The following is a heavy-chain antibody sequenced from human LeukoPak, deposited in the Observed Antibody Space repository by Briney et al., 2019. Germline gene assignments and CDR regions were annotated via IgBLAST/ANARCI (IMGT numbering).Heavy chain of an antibody. V-gene: IGHV3-30*03. CDR3: ARGSIVVVPAANNFDY. D-gene: IGHD2-2*01. J-gene: IGHJ4*02. Sequence: GGSLRLSCAASGFTFSSYGMHWVRQAPGKGLEWVAVISYDGSNKYYADSVKGRFTISRDNSKNTLYLQMNSLRAEDTAVCYCARGSIVVVPAANNFDYWGQGTLVTVSS. CDR1: GFTFSSYG. CDR2: ISYDGSNK.